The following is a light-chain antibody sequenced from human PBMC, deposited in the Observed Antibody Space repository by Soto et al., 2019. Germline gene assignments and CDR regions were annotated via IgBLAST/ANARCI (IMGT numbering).Light chain of an antibody. V-gene: IGKV3-20*01. CDR2: GAS. J-gene: IGKJ5*01. CDR3: QRFDSAALT. Sequence: EIVGTQSPGTLSLSPGERATLSSRATQSVRNNYLAWYQHKRGQAPGLLIYGASTRAKGIADRFSGSGSGTDFTLTISRLEPEDFGVYYCQRFDSAALTFGQGTRLEIK. CDR1: QSVRNNY.